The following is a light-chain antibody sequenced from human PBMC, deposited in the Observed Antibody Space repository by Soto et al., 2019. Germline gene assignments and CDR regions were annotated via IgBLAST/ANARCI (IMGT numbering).Light chain of an antibody. CDR3: CSYAGSSIFV. CDR2: DVN. Sequence: QSVLTQPASVSGSPGQSITISCTGTSSDVGSYNLVSWYQQLPGKAPILIIYDVNERPSGISNRFSGSKSGNTASLTISGLQGEDEADYYFCSYAGSSIFVFGGGTKLTVL. CDR1: SSDVGSYNL. J-gene: IGLJ2*01. V-gene: IGLV2-23*02.